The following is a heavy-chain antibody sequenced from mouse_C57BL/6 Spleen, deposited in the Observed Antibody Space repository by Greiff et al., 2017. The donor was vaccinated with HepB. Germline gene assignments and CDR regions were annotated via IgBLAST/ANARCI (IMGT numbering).Heavy chain of an antibody. CDR3: ARGEKLLYYFDY. V-gene: IGHV1-26*01. D-gene: IGHD2-13*01. Sequence: EVQLQQSGPELVKPGASVKISCKASGYTFTDYYMNWVKQSHGKSLEWIGDINPNNGGTSYNQKFKGKATLTVDKSSSTAYMELRSLTSEDSAVYDCARGEKLLYYFDYWGQGTTLTVSS. CDR1: GYTFTDYY. J-gene: IGHJ2*01. CDR2: INPNNGGT.